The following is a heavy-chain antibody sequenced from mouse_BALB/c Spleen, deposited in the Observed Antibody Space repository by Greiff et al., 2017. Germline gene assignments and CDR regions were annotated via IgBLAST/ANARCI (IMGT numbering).Heavy chain of an antibody. CDR1: GFSLTSYG. V-gene: IGHV2-9*02. CDR2: IWAGGST. J-gene: IGHJ4*01. CDR3: ARDRGIGYDKDAMDY. Sequence: QVQLQQSGPGLVAPSQSLSITCTVSGFSLTSYGVHWVRQPPGKGLEWLGVIWAGGSTNYNSALMSRLSISKDNSKSQVFLKMNSLQTDDTAMYYCARDRGIGYDKDAMDYWGQGTSVTVSS. D-gene: IGHD2-14*01.